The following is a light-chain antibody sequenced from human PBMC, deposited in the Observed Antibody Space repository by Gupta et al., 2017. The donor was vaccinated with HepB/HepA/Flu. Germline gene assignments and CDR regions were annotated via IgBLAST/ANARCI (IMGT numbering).Light chain of an antibody. CDR3: QQSDSTVYT. CDR1: QSISSY. Sequence: DIQMTQSPSSLSASVGDRVTITCRASQSISSYLNWYQQKPGKAPKLLIYAASSLQSGVPSRFSGSGSRTDFTLTISSLQPEDFATYYCQQSDSTVYTFGQGTKLEIK. J-gene: IGKJ2*01. CDR2: AAS. V-gene: IGKV1-39*01.